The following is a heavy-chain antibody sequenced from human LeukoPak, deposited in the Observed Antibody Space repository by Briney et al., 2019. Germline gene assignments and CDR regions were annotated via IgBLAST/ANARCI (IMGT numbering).Heavy chain of an antibody. CDR1: GFTFSNAW. CDR3: ATYWVGAFGI. Sequence: GGSLRLSCAASGFTFSNAWMSWVRQAPGKGLEWVGRILSKTDGGTTDYPAPVQGRFTISREDSKNTLYLQMNSLKTEDTAVYYCATYWVGAFGIWGQGTMVTVSS. V-gene: IGHV3-15*01. J-gene: IGHJ3*02. D-gene: IGHD2-8*02. CDR2: ILSKTDGGTT.